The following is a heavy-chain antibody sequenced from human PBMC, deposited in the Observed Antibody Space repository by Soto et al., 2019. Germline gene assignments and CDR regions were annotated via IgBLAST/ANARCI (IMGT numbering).Heavy chain of an antibody. CDR2: TYYRSKWYN. Sequence: QTLSLTCAISGDSVSSNSAAWNCIIHSPSRCLEWLGRTYYRSKWYNDYAVSVKSRITINPDTSKNQFSLQLNSVTPEDTAVYYCARDRGSSSGWLNNWFDPWGQGTPVTVSS. D-gene: IGHD6-19*01. CDR1: GDSVSSNSAA. CDR3: ARDRGSSSGWLNNWFDP. J-gene: IGHJ5*02. V-gene: IGHV6-1*01.